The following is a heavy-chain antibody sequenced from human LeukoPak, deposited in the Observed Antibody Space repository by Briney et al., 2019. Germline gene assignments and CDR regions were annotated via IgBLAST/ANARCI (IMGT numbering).Heavy chain of an antibody. J-gene: IGHJ4*02. CDR1: GGTFSSYA. V-gene: IGHV1-69*05. D-gene: IGHD5-24*01. CDR2: IIPIFGTA. Sequence: SVKVSCKASGGTFSSYAISWVRQAPGQGLEWMGRIIPIFGTANYAQKFQGRVTITTDESTSAAYMELSSLRSEDTAVYYCAREGGSNQALDYWGQGTLVTVSS. CDR3: AREGGSNQALDY.